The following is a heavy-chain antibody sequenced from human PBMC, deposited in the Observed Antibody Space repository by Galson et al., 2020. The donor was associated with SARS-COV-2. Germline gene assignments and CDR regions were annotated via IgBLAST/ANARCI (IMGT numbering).Heavy chain of an antibody. CDR3: ARAPGGSYVCGGAIDY. D-gene: IGHD1-26*01. J-gene: IGHJ4*02. V-gene: IGHV1-46*03. Sequence: ASVKVSCKASGYTFTSYYMHWVRQAPGQGLEWMGIINPSGGSTSYAQKFQGRVTMTRDTSTSTVYMELSSLRSEDTAVYYCARAPGGSYVCGGAIDYWGQGTLVTVSS. CDR2: INPSGGST. CDR1: GYTFTSYY.